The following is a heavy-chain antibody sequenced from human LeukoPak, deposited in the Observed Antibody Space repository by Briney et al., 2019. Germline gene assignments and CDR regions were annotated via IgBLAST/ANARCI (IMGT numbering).Heavy chain of an antibody. Sequence: GGSLRLSCAASGFTFNMHYMSWVRQAQGKGLEWMANIGYDGSQKNYVDSLKGRFTISRDNTKNSLYLQMDSLRAEDTAVYYCAREFFPPGLLTIVFDNWGQGTLVTVSS. D-gene: IGHD2/OR15-2a*01. CDR2: IGYDGSQK. V-gene: IGHV3-7*01. J-gene: IGHJ4*02. CDR1: GFTFNMHY. CDR3: AREFFPPGLLTIVFDN.